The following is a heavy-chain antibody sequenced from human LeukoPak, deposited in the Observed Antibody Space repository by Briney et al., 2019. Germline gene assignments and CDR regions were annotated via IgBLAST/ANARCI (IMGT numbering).Heavy chain of an antibody. CDR3: ARGSSSSGDY. D-gene: IGHD6-6*01. V-gene: IGHV3-30*04. Sequence: PGGSLRLSCAASGFTFSSYAMHWVRQAPGKGLEWVAVISYDGSNKYYADSVKGRFTISRDNSKNTLYLQMNSLRAEDTAVYYCARGSSSSGDYWGQGTLVTVSS. J-gene: IGHJ4*02. CDR1: GFTFSSYA. CDR2: ISYDGSNK.